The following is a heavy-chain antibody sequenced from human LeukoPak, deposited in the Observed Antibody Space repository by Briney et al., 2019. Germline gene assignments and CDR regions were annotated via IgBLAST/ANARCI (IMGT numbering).Heavy chain of an antibody. CDR1: GFTFSSYS. CDR3: AREATTVTIFDY. Sequence: PGGSPRLSCAASGFTFSSYSMNWVRQAPGKGLEWVSSISSSSSYIYYADSVKGRFTISRDNAKNSLYLQMNSLRAEDTAVYYCAREATTVTIFDYWGQGTLVTVSS. J-gene: IGHJ4*02. V-gene: IGHV3-21*01. D-gene: IGHD4-17*01. CDR2: ISSSSSYI.